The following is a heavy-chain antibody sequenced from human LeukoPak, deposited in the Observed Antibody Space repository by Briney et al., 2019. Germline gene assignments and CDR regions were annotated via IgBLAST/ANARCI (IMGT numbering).Heavy chain of an antibody. D-gene: IGHD5-18*01. Sequence: KPGGSLRLSCAASGFTFSSYSMNWVRQAPGKGLEWVSSISSSSSYIYYADSVKGRFTISRDNAKNSLYLQMNSLRAEDTAVYYCARDRLGSYTAMVLWGQGTLVTVSS. CDR2: ISSSSSYI. J-gene: IGHJ4*02. CDR1: GFTFSSYS. V-gene: IGHV3-21*01. CDR3: ARDRLGSYTAMVL.